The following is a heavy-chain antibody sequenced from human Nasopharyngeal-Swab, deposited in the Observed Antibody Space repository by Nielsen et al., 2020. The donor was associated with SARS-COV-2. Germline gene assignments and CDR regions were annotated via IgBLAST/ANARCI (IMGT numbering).Heavy chain of an antibody. D-gene: IGHD6-19*01. CDR1: GFTFSSYV. CDR2: LTSGGAST. CDR3: AKKVDGWYGFDY. V-gene: IGHV3-23*01. J-gene: IGHJ4*02. Sequence: GESLKISCAASGFTFSSYVMSWVRQAPGKGLEWVSGLTSGGASTDYADSVKGRFTISRDTSKNTVYMQMNSLRAEDTAVYYCAKKVDGWYGFDYWGQGTLVTVSS.